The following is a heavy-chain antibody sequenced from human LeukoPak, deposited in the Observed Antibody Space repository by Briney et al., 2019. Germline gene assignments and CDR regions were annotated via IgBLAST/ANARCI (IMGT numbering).Heavy chain of an antibody. J-gene: IGHJ6*03. V-gene: IGHV4-59*01. D-gene: IGHD4-17*01. CDR3: ARAIGTVTTFFYYYYYMDV. CDR1: GGSFSGYY. CDR2: IYYSGST. Sequence: SETLSLTCAVYGGSFSGYYWSWIRQPPGKGLEWIGYIYYSGSTNYNPSLKSRVTIAVDTSKNQFSLKLSSVTAADTAVYYCARAIGTVTTFFYYYYYMDVWGKGTTVTVSS.